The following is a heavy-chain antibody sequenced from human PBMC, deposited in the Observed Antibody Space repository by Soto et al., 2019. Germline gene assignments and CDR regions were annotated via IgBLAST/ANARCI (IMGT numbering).Heavy chain of an antibody. CDR2: IYYSGST. Sequence: SETLSLTCTVSGGSISSGGYYWSWIRQHPGKGLEWIGYIYYSGSTYYNPSLKSRVTISVDTSKNQFSLKLSSVTAADTAVYYCARDQAYYDILTGYGGMDVWGQGTTVTVSS. CDR1: GGSISSGGYY. CDR3: ARDQAYYDILTGYGGMDV. J-gene: IGHJ6*02. D-gene: IGHD3-9*01. V-gene: IGHV4-31*03.